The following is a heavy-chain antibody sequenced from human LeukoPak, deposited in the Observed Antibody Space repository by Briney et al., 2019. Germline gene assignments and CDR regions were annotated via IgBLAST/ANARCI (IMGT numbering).Heavy chain of an antibody. CDR3: ATVVEWGVGAHLDY. CDR1: GYTFTGYY. J-gene: IGHJ4*02. D-gene: IGHD1-26*01. Sequence: ASVKVSCKASGYTFTGYYMHWVRQAPGQGLEWMGWINPNGGGTNYAQKFQGRVTMTRDTSISTAYMELSRLISDDTAVYYCATVVEWGVGAHLDYWGQGTLVTVSS. CDR2: INPNGGGT. V-gene: IGHV1-2*02.